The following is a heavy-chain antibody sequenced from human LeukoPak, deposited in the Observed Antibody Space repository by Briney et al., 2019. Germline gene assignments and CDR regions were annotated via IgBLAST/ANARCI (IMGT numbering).Heavy chain of an antibody. CDR3: ARVDYGVSLDY. CDR1: GGSFSGYY. V-gene: IGHV4-34*01. J-gene: IGHJ4*02. Sequence: SETLSLTCAVYGGSFSGYYWSWIRQPPGKGLEWIGSIYYSGSTYYNPSLKSRVTISVDTSKNQFSLKLSSVTAADTAVYYCARVDYGVSLDYWGQGTLVTVSS. CDR2: IYYSGST. D-gene: IGHD4-17*01.